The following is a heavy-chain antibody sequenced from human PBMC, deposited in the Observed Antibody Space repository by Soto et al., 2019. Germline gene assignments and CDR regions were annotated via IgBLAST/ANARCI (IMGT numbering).Heavy chain of an antibody. J-gene: IGHJ4*02. V-gene: IGHV4-59*01. CDR1: GGSISSYY. CDR3: ARGVLLWFGELPGFDY. Sequence: SETLSLTCTVSGGSISSYYWSWIRQPPGKGLEWIGYIYYSGSTNYNPSLKSRVTISVDTSKNQFSLKLSSVTAADTAVYYCARGVLLWFGELPGFDYWGQGTLVTVSS. D-gene: IGHD3-10*01. CDR2: IYYSGST.